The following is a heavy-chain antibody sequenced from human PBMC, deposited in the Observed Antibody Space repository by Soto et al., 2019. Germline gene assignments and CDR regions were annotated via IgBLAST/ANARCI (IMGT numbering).Heavy chain of an antibody. CDR2: ISGSGGST. CDR3: AKDGSSSWYAFDI. J-gene: IGHJ3*02. D-gene: IGHD6-13*01. Sequence: GGSLRLSCAASGFTFSNAWMSWVRQAPGKGLEWVSAISGSGGSTYYADSVKGRFTISRDNSKNTLYLQMNSLRAEDTAVYYCAKDGSSSWYAFDIWGQGTMVTVSS. CDR1: GFTFSNAW. V-gene: IGHV3-23*01.